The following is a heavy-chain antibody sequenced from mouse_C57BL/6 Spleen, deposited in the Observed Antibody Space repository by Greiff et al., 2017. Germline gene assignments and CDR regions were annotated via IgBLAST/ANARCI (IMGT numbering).Heavy chain of an antibody. CDR2: IYPGNSDT. V-gene: IGHV1-5*01. J-gene: IGHJ4*01. CDR3: TKDHDGYYAMDY. CDR1: GYTFTSYW. Sequence: VQLQQSGTVLARPGASVKMSCKTSGYTFTSYWMHWVKQRPGQGLEWIGAIYPGNSDTSYNQKFKGKAKLTAVTSASTAYMELSSLTNEDSAVYYCTKDHDGYYAMDYWGQGTAVTVSS. D-gene: IGHD2-3*01.